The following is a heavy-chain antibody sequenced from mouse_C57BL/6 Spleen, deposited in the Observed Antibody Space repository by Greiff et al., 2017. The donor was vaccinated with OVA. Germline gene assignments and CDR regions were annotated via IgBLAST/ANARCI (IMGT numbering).Heavy chain of an antibody. D-gene: IGHD6-1*01. CDR3: AREGRSYWYFDV. J-gene: IGHJ1*03. Sequence: EVQGVESGGGLVKPGGSLKLSCAASGFTFSDYGMHWVRQAPEKGLEWVAYISSGSSTIYYADTVKGRFTISRDNANNTLFLQMTSLRSADTAMXYCAREGRSYWYFDVWGTGTTVTVSS. CDR2: ISSGSSTI. V-gene: IGHV5-17*01. CDR1: GFTFSDYG.